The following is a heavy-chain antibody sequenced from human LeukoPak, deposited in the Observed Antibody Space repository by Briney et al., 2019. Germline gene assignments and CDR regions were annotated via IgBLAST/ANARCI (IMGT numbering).Heavy chain of an antibody. J-gene: IGHJ4*02. CDR3: AKDQGYSSGWSYFDY. CDR1: GFTFSGSA. CDR2: ISGSGGST. V-gene: IGHV3-23*01. Sequence: PGGSLRLSCAASGFTFSGSAMHWVRQASGKGLEWVSAISGSGGSTYYADSVKGRFTISRDNSKNTLYLQMNSLRAEDTAVYYCAKDQGYSSGWSYFDYWGQGTLVTVSS. D-gene: IGHD6-19*01.